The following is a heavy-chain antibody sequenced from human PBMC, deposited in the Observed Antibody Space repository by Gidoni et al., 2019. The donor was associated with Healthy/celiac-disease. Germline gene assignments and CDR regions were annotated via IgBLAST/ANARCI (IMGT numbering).Heavy chain of an antibody. CDR1: GGTFSSYA. CDR3: ARDGLVVGPAASYYYYYGMDV. D-gene: IGHD2-2*01. J-gene: IGHJ6*02. Sequence: QVQLVQSGAEVKTPGSSVTVSCKASGGTFSSYAISWVRQAPGQGLEWMGGIIPIFGTANYAQKFQGRVTITADESTSTAYMELSSLRSEDTAVYYCARDGLVVGPAASYYYYYGMDVWGQGTTVTVSS. CDR2: IIPIFGTA. V-gene: IGHV1-69*01.